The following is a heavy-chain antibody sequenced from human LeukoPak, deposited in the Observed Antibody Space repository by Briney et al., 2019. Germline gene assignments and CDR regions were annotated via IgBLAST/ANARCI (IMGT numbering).Heavy chain of an antibody. J-gene: IGHJ6*04. V-gene: IGHV3-48*03. CDR1: GFTFSSYE. D-gene: IGHD3-10*02. CDR3: PELGITMIGGV. Sequence: GGSLTLSCAASGFTFSSYEMNWVRQAPGKGLEWVSYISSSGSTIYYADSVRCRFTISRDNAKNSLYLQMNSLRAEDTAVYYCPELGITMIGGVWGKGTTVTISS. CDR2: ISSSGSTI.